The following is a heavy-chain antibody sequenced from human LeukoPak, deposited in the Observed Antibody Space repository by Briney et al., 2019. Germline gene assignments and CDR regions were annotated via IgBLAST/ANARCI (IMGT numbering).Heavy chain of an antibody. J-gene: IGHJ5*02. CDR3: AKDEPLYGDHYPNWFDP. V-gene: IGHV3-30*02. D-gene: IGHD4-17*01. CDR1: GFTFSSYG. CDR2: IRYDGSNK. Sequence: GGSLRLSCAASGFTFSSYGMHWVRQAPGKGLEWVAFIRYDGSNKYYADSVKGRFTISRDNSKNTLYLQMNSLRAEDTVVYYCAKDEPLYGDHYPNWFDPWGQGTLVTVSS.